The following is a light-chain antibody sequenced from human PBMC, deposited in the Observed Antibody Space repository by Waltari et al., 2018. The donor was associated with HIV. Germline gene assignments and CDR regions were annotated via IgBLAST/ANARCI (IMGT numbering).Light chain of an antibody. J-gene: IGKJ5*01. CDR1: QSIGGN. CDR2: AAS. CDR3: HQYNNWTRGT. Sequence: EIVMTQSPATLSVSPGERVILYCRASQSIGGNLAWYQQKPGQAPRLLIYAASTRAAGIPARFSGSGSGTEFSLNISSLQSEDFAVYYCHQYNNWTRGTFGQGTRLEI. V-gene: IGKV3D-15*01.